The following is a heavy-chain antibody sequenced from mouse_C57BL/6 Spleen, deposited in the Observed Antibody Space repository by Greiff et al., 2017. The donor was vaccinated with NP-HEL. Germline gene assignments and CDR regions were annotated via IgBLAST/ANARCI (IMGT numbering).Heavy chain of an antibody. Sequence: VQLVESGAELVRPGTSVKMSCKASGYTFTNYWIGWAKQRPGHGLEWIGDIYPGGGYTNYNEKFKGKATLTADKSSSTAYMQFSSLTSEDSAIYYCARSDGYYSYYFDYWGQGTTLTVSS. CDR1: GYTFTNYW. CDR2: IYPGGGYT. J-gene: IGHJ2*01. CDR3: ARSDGYYSYYFDY. D-gene: IGHD2-3*01. V-gene: IGHV1-63*01.